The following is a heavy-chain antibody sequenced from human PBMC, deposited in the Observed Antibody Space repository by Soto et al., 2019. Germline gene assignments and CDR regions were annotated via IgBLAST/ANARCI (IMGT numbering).Heavy chain of an antibody. Sequence: PSETLSLTCTVSGGSISSYYGSWIRQPPGKGLEWIGYIYYSGSTNYNPSLKSRVTISVDTSKNQFSLKLSSVTAADTAVYYCARYTPPDCRGGSCYRFFDYWGQGTLVTVSS. D-gene: IGHD2-15*01. CDR1: GGSISSYY. V-gene: IGHV4-59*08. CDR2: IYYSGST. CDR3: ARYTPPDCRGGSCYRFFDY. J-gene: IGHJ4*02.